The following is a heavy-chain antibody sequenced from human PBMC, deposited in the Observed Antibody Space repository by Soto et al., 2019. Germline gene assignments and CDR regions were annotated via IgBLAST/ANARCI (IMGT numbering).Heavy chain of an antibody. CDR1: GYTFTSYD. J-gene: IGHJ6*02. D-gene: IGHD2-21*02. CDR2: MNPNSGNT. V-gene: IGHV1-8*01. CDR3: ARGDKGHIVVVTAIHYYYGMDV. Sequence: ASVEVSCKASGYTFTSYDINWVRQATGQGLEWMGWMNPNSGNTGYAQKFQGRVTMTRNTSISTAYMELSSLRSEDTAVYYCARGDKGHIVVVTAIHYYYGMDVWGQGTTVTVSS.